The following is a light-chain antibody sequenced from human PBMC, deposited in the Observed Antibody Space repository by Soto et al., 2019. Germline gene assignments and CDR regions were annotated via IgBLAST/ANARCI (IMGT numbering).Light chain of an antibody. CDR1: TGAVTSGHY. CDR3: LLCYSDTRV. CDR2: DTS. Sequence: QAVVTQEPSLTVSPGGTVTLTCGSSTGAVTSGHYPYWFQQKPGQAPRTLIYDTSNKHSWTPARFSGSLLGCKAALTLSGAQPEDEADYCCLLCYSDTRVFGGGTKLTVL. V-gene: IGLV7-46*01. J-gene: IGLJ3*02.